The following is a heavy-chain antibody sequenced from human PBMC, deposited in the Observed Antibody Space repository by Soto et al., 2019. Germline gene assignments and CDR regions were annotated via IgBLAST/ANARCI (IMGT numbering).Heavy chain of an antibody. CDR1: GYTLTELS. D-gene: IGHD5-12*01. V-gene: IGHV1-24*01. CDR2: LDPEDGET. Sequence: ASVKVSCKVSGYTLTELSMHWVRQAPGKGLEWMGGLDPEDGETIYAQKFQGRLTMTEDTSTDTAYMELSSLRSEDTAVYFCATLRPWDRTYEEGYEDYWGQGTLVTVSS. J-gene: IGHJ4*02. CDR3: ATLRPWDRTYEEGYEDY.